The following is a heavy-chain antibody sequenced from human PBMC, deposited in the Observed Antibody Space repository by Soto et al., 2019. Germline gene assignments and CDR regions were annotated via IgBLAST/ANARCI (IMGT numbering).Heavy chain of an antibody. CDR2: IWYDGSNK. V-gene: IGHV3-33*01. CDR1: GFTFSSYG. CDR3: ARERERWLQFINGTDV. J-gene: IGHJ6*02. D-gene: IGHD5-12*01. Sequence: GGSLRLSCAASGFTFSSYGMHWVRQAPGKGLEWVAVIWYDGSNKYYADSVKGRFTISRDNSKNTLYLQMNSLRAEDTAVYYCARERERWLQFINGTDVWGQGLTVTVSS.